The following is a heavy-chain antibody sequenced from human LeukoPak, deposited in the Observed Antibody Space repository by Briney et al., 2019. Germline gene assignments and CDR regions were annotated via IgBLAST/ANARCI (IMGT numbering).Heavy chain of an antibody. CDR1: GFTFSSYS. CDR3: STTYYYDSSEGY. J-gene: IGHJ4*02. V-gene: IGHV3-15*07. Sequence: PGGSLRLSCAASGFTFSSYSMNWVRQAPGKGLEWVGRIKSKTDGGTTDYAAPVKGRFTISRDDSKNTLYLQMNSLKTEDTAVYYCSTTYYYDSSEGYWGQGTLVTVSS. D-gene: IGHD3-22*01. CDR2: IKSKTDGGTT.